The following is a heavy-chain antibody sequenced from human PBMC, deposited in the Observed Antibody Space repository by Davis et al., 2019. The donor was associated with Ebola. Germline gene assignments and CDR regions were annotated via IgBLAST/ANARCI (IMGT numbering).Heavy chain of an antibody. CDR1: DGSIKSNSYY. V-gene: IGHV3-66*02. CDR3: ARMPLDYYYGMDV. Sequence: ETLSLTCTVSDGSIKSNSYYWGWIRQAPGKGLEWVSTLGTSADTYYADSVKGRFTISRDNSKNTLYLQMNSLRAEDTAVYYCARMPLDYYYGMDVWGKGTTVTVSS. J-gene: IGHJ6*04. CDR2: LGTSADT. D-gene: IGHD2-2*01.